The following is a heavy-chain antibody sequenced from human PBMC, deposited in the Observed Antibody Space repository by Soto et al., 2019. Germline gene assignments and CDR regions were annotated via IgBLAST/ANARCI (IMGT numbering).Heavy chain of an antibody. D-gene: IGHD1-20*01. V-gene: IGHV4-31*03. CDR3: ARFIPGTGSDY. J-gene: IGHJ4*02. CDR2: IYYSWST. CDR1: GGSISSGGYY. Sequence: QVQLQESGPGLVKPSQTLSLTCTVSGGSISSGGYYWSWIRQHPGKGLEWIGYIYYSWSTYYNPSLTSRVTISVDTSKNQFSLKLSSVTAADTAVYYCARFIPGTGSDYWGQGTLVTVSS.